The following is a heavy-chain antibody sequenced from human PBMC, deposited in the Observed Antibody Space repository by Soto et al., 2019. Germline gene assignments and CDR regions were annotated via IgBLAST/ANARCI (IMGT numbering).Heavy chain of an antibody. J-gene: IGHJ3*02. CDR2: INPNSGGT. CDR3: ARGTYYYGSSDAFDI. Sequence: GASVKVSCKASGYTFTGYYMHWVRQAPGQGLEWMGWINPNSGGTNYAQKFQGRVTMTRDTSISTAYMELSRLRSDDTAVYYCARGTYYYGSSDAFDIWGQGTMVTVSS. D-gene: IGHD3-22*01. CDR1: GYTFTGYY. V-gene: IGHV1-2*02.